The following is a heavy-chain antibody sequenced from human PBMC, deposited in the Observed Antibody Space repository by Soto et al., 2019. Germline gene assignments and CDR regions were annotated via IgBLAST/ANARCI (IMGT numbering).Heavy chain of an antibody. CDR1: GFIFEMYW. CDR2: IYNDGTYS. CDR3: TRGPRPISTGTGAY. D-gene: IGHD3-10*01. V-gene: IGHV3-74*01. Sequence: EVKLVQSGGGLIQPGGSLRLSCVASGFIFEMYWMHWVRQSPGKGLVWISRIYNDGTYSDYADSVRGRFTISRDNVNDTLYLQMNNLRAEDSGLYYCTRGPRPISTGTGAYWGQGTQVTVSS. J-gene: IGHJ4*02.